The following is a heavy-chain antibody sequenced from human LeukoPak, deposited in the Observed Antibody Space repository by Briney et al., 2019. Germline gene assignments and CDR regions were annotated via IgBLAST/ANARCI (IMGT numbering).Heavy chain of an antibody. V-gene: IGHV4-39*01. Sequence: PSETLSLTCIVSGXSISSTTYYWGWIRQPPGKGLEWILSIYYSGSTWYNPSLKSRVTVSADTSKNQFSVKLTSVTAADTAVYYCARDRACSNGVCSYFDYWGQGTVVTVSS. D-gene: IGHD2-8*01. CDR1: GXSISSTTYY. CDR2: IYYSGST. J-gene: IGHJ4*02. CDR3: ARDRACSNGVCSYFDY.